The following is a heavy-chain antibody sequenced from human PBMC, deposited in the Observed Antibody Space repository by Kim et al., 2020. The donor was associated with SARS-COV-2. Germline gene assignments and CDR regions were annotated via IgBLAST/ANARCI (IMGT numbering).Heavy chain of an antibody. CDR1: GGSVSSGSYY. J-gene: IGHJ6*02. V-gene: IGHV4-61*01. Sequence: SETLSLTCTVSGGSVSSGSYYWSWIRQPPGKGLEWIGYIYYSGSTNYNPSLKSRVTISVDTSKNQFSLKLSSVTAADTAVYYCARDRYFDWPRYYYYYGMDVWGQGTTVTVSS. CDR2: IYYSGST. CDR3: ARDRYFDWPRYYYYYGMDV. D-gene: IGHD3-9*01.